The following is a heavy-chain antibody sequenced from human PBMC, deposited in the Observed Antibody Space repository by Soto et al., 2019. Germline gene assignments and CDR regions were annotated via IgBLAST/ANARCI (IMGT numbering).Heavy chain of an antibody. CDR1: GGSVSSGSYY. V-gene: IGHV4-61*01. CDR3: ARVGSSGYIDY. J-gene: IGHJ4*02. D-gene: IGHD3-22*01. CDR2: IYYSGST. Sequence: QVQLQESGPGLVKPSETLSLTCTVSGGSVSSGSYYWSWIRQPPGKGLEWIGYIYYSGSTNYNPSLHIRVTISVDTSTNQFSLKLSSVTAADTAVYYCARVGSSGYIDYWGQGTLVTVSS.